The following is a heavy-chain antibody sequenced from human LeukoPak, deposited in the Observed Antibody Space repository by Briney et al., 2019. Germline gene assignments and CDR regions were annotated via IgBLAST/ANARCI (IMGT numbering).Heavy chain of an antibody. V-gene: IGHV1-46*01. CDR1: GYTFTGYY. Sequence: ASVKVSCKASGYTFTGYYMHWVRQAPGQGLEWMGIINPSGGSTSYAQKFQGRVTMTRDTSTSTVYMELSSLRSEDTAVYYCARDREQLGASTTRGNYFDYWGQGTLVTVSS. D-gene: IGHD6-13*01. CDR2: INPSGGST. J-gene: IGHJ4*02. CDR3: ARDREQLGASTTRGNYFDY.